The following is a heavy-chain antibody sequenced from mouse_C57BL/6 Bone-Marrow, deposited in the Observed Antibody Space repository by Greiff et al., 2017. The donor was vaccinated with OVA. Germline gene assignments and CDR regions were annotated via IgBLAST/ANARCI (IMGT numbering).Heavy chain of an antibody. Sequence: QVQLKQPGAELVKPGASVKVSCKASGYTFTSYWMHWVKQRPGQGLEWIGMIHPSDSDTNNNQKIKGKATLTVDKSSSTAYMQLSSLTSVDSAVYYCAIPHYYGSSSWYFDVWGTGTTVTVSS. J-gene: IGHJ1*03. CDR2: IHPSDSDT. CDR1: GYTFTSYW. D-gene: IGHD1-1*01. CDR3: AIPHYYGSSSWYFDV. V-gene: IGHV1-74*01.